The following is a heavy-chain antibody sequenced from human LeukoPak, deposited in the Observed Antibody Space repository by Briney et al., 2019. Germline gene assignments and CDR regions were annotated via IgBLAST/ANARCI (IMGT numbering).Heavy chain of an antibody. CDR1: GYSFTSYW. CDR3: AAIAAAGTTGDAFDI. J-gene: IGHJ3*02. CDR2: IDPSDSYT. Sequence: GESLKISCKGSGYSFTSYWISWVRQMPGKGLEWMGRIDPSDSYTNYSPSFQGHVTISADKSISTAYLQWSSLKASDTAMYYCAAIAAAGTTGDAFDIWGQGTMVTVSS. V-gene: IGHV5-10-1*01. D-gene: IGHD6-13*01.